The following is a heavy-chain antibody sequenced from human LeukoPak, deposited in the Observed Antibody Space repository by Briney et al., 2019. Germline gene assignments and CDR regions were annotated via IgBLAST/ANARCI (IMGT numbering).Heavy chain of an antibody. V-gene: IGHV1-2*02. Sequence: ASVKVSCKASGYTFTGYYMHWVRQAPGQGLEWMGWINPNSGGTNYAQKFQGRVTMTRDTSISTAYMALSRLRSDATAVYYCARDLSPSEVGATVNDYWGQGTLVTVSX. CDR2: INPNSGGT. CDR3: ARDLSPSEVGATVNDY. J-gene: IGHJ4*02. CDR1: GYTFTGYY. D-gene: IGHD1-26*01.